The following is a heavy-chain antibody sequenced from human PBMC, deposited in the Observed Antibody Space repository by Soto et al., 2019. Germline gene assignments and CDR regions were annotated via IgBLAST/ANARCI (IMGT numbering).Heavy chain of an antibody. CDR1: GFTFSSYG. Sequence: GGSLRLSCAASGFTFSSYGMHWVRQAPGKGLEWVAVIWYDGSNKYYAESVKGRFTISRDNSKNTLYLQMNSLRAEDTAVYYCARVRITMVRGVTPGYYGMDVWGQGTTVTVSS. CDR3: ARVRITMVRGVTPGYYGMDV. V-gene: IGHV3-33*01. D-gene: IGHD3-10*01. CDR2: IWYDGSNK. J-gene: IGHJ6*02.